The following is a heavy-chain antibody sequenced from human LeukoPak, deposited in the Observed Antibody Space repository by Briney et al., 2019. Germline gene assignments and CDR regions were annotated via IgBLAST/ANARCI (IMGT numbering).Heavy chain of an antibody. V-gene: IGHV6-1*01. CDR3: ARDRWSYYFDY. D-gene: IGHD6-13*01. CDR2: TYYRSRWYN. J-gene: IGHJ4*02. CDR1: GDSVSSNSAA. Sequence: SQNLSLTCAISGDSVSSNSAAWHWPRQSPSRVLEWLRRTYYRSRWYNDYAVSVKSRIAIDPDTSKNQFTLQLNSVTPEDTAVYYCARDRWSYYFDYWGQGALVTVSS.